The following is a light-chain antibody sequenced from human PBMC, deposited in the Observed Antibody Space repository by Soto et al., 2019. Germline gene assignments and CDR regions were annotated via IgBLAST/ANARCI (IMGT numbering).Light chain of an antibody. CDR2: EAS. V-gene: IGLV2-23*01. CDR3: CSYAGSTTWV. J-gene: IGLJ3*02. CDR1: SSDVGSYNF. Sequence: QSALTQPASVSGLPGQSITIPCTGTSSDVGSYNFVSWYQHHPGKAPKLMISEASNRPSGVSNRFSASKSGNTASLTISGLQAEDEADYYCCSYAGSTTWVFGGGTKLTVL.